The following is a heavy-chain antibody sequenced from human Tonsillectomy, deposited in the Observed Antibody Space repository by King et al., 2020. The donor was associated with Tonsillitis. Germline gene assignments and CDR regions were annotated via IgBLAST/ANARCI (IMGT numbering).Heavy chain of an antibody. CDR3: ASDEATGYDILTGYYWDY. D-gene: IGHD3-9*01. CDR1: GYTFTSYY. V-gene: IGHV1-46*01. CDR2: IDPSDGST. J-gene: IGHJ4*02. Sequence: VQLVQSGAEVKKPGASVKVSCKASGYTFTSYYIHWVRQAPGQGLEWMGIIDPSDGSTSYAQTFQGRVTVTRDTSTSTVYMELSSLRSGDTAVYYCASDEATGYDILTGYYWDYWGQGTLVTVSS.